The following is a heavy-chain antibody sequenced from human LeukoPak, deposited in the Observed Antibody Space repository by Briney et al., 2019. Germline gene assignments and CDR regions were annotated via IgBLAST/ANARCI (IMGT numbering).Heavy chain of an antibody. V-gene: IGHV3-30*02. D-gene: IGHD4/OR15-4a*01. CDR3: ARETMTMGIPFDY. J-gene: IGHJ4*02. Sequence: GGSLRLSCAASGFTFSSYGTHWVRQAPGKGLEWVAFIRYDGSNKYYADSVKGRFTISRDNAKNSLYLQMNSLRAEDTAVYYCARETMTMGIPFDYWGQGTLVTVSS. CDR1: GFTFSSYG. CDR2: IRYDGSNK.